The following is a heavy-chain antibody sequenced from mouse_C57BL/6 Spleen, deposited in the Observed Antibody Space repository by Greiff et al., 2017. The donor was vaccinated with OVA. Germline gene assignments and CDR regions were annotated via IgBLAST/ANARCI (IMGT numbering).Heavy chain of an antibody. D-gene: IGHD1-1*01. CDR3: ARDRHYGSLDY. J-gene: IGHJ2*01. CDR1: GYSITSGYY. Sequence: EVKLMESGPGLVKPSQSLSLTCSVTGYSITSGYYWNWIRQFPGNKLEWMGYISYDGSNNYNPSLKNRISITRDTSKNQFFLKLNSVTTEDTATYYCARDRHYGSLDYWGQGTTLTVSS. CDR2: ISYDGSN. V-gene: IGHV3-6*01.